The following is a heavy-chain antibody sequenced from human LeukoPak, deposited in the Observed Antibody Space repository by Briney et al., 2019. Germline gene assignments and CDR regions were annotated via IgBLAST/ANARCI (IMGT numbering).Heavy chain of an antibody. CDR2: IYYSGST. Sequence: PSETLSLTCTVSGGSISSYYWSWIRQPPGKGLEWIGYIYYSGSTNYNPSLKSRVTISVDTSKNQCSLKLSSVTAADTAVYYCARDTNWFDPWGQGTLVTVSS. CDR3: ARDTNWFDP. CDR1: GGSISSYY. V-gene: IGHV4-59*01. J-gene: IGHJ5*02.